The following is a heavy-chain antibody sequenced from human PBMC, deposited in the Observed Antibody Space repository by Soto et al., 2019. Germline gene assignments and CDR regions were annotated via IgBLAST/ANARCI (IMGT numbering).Heavy chain of an antibody. D-gene: IGHD4-17*01. Sequence: SETLSLTCTVSGGSISSSSYYWGWIRQPPGKGLEWIGSIYYSGSTYYNPSLKSRVTISVDTSKNQFSLKPSSVTAADTAVYYCARHLSVLGGDYRPNSDYWGQGTLVTVSS. CDR3: ARHLSVLGGDYRPNSDY. CDR1: GGSISSSSYY. J-gene: IGHJ4*02. V-gene: IGHV4-39*01. CDR2: IYYSGST.